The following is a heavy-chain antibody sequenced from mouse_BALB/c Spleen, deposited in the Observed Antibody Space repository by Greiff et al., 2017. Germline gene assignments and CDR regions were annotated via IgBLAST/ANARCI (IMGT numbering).Heavy chain of an antibody. CDR2: ISDGGSYT. V-gene: IGHV5-4*02. Sequence: EVMLVESGGGLVKPGGSLKLSCAASGFTFSDYYMYWVRQTPEKRLEWVATISDGGSYTYYPDSVKGRFTISRDNAKNNLYLQMSSLKSEDTAMYYCARERAYDNDVGKFAYWGQGTLVTVSA. CDR3: ARERAYDNDVGKFAY. D-gene: IGHD2-4*01. J-gene: IGHJ3*01. CDR1: GFTFSDYY.